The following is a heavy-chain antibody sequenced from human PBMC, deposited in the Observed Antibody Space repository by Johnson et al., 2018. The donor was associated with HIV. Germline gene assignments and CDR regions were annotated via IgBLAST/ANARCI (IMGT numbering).Heavy chain of an antibody. CDR2: ISGSGGGT. V-gene: IGHV3-23*04. CDR3: VRGLLWFGELLEAFDI. CDR1: GFTFSSYA. Sequence: VQLVEFGGGLVQPGGSLRLSCAASGFTFSSYAMNWVRQAPGKGLEWVSTISGSGGGTYYADSVRGRFTISRDNSKNTLYLQMTSLRAEDTAVYYCVRGLLWFGELLEAFDIWGQGTMVTVSS. D-gene: IGHD3-10*01. J-gene: IGHJ3*02.